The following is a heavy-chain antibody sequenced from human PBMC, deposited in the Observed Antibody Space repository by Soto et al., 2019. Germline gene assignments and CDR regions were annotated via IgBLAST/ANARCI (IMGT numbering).Heavy chain of an antibody. V-gene: IGHV1-8*01. J-gene: IGHJ6*03. D-gene: IGHD3-3*01. CDR3: AREFLEWFMIYYYYYYMDV. CDR1: GYTFTSYD. Sequence: QVQLVQSGAEVKKPGASVKVSCKASGYTFTSYDINWVRQATGQGLEWMGWMNPNSGNTGYAQKFQGRVTMTRNTSTTTAYMELSSLRSEDTAVYYCAREFLEWFMIYYYYYYMDVWGKGTKVTVSS. CDR2: MNPNSGNT.